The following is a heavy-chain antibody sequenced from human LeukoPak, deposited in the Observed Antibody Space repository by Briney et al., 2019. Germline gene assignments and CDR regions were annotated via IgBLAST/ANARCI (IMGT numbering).Heavy chain of an antibody. CDR2: FYYTGST. CDR1: GGSISSTSYY. D-gene: IGHD7-27*01. CDR3: TRQVNWGSVSHFDY. V-gene: IGHV4-39*01. Sequence: PSETLSLTCTVSGGSISSTSYYWGWIRQPPGKGLEWIGTFYYTGSTYYNPSLKRRVTISVDTSKNQFSLKLSSVTAADTALNYCTRQVNWGSVSHFDYSGQGTLVTVSS. J-gene: IGHJ4*02.